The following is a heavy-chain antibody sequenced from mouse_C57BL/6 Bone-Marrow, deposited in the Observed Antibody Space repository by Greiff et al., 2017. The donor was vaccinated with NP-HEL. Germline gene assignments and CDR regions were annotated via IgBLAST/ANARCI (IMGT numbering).Heavy chain of an antibody. D-gene: IGHD3-2*02. J-gene: IGHJ3*01. CDR1: GFNIKDDY. V-gene: IGHV14-4*01. CDR3: TTGSSGYVGFAY. Sequence: VQLQQSGAELVRPGDSVKLSCTASGFNIKDDYMHWVKQRPEQGLEWIGWIDTENGDTEYASKFQGKATITADTSSNTAYLQLSSLTSEDTAVYYCTTGSSGYVGFAYWGQGTLVTVSA. CDR2: IDTENGDT.